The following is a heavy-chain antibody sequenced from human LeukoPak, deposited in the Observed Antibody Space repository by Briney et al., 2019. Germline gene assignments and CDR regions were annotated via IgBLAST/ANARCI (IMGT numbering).Heavy chain of an antibody. J-gene: IGHJ6*03. CDR1: GFTFSSYA. Sequence: GGSLRLSCAASGFTFSSYAMHWVRQAPGKGLEWVAVISYDGSNKYYADSVKGRFTISRDNSKNTLYLQMNSLRAEDTAVYYCARDKYIGFMDVWGKGTTVTVSS. D-gene: IGHD1-1*01. CDR2: ISYDGSNK. CDR3: ARDKYIGFMDV. V-gene: IGHV3-30-3*01.